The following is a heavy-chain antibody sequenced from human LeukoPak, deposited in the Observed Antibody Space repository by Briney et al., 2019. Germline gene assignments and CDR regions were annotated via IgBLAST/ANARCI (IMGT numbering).Heavy chain of an antibody. Sequence: GGSLRLSCAAPGFTFSSYEMNWVRQAPGKGLEWVSYISSSGSTKYYADSVKGRFTISRDNAKNSLYLQMNSLRAEDTAIYYCAREEVGLGDDFDYWGQGTLVTVSS. V-gene: IGHV3-48*03. CDR1: GFTFSSYE. CDR2: ISSSGSTK. CDR3: AREEVGLGDDFDY. J-gene: IGHJ4*02. D-gene: IGHD4-17*01.